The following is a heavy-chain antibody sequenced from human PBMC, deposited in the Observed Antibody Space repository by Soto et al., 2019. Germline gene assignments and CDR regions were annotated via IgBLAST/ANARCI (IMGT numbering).Heavy chain of an antibody. CDR3: ASLGSSNEITIFGVVIIP. Sequence: PGGSLRLSCAASGCTFSSYAMSWIRQAPGKGLEWVSAISGSGGSTYYADSVKGRFTISRDNSKNTLYLQMNSLRAEDTAVYYCASLGSSNEITIFGVVIIPWGQGTLVTVSS. J-gene: IGHJ5*02. D-gene: IGHD3-3*01. CDR1: GCTFSSYA. V-gene: IGHV3-23*01. CDR2: ISGSGGST.